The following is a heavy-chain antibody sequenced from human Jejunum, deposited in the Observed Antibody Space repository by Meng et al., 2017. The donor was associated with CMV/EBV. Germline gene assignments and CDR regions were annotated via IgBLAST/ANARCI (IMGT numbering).Heavy chain of an antibody. V-gene: IGHV3-53*01. CDR1: GFTVSNNY. CDR3: ARDWGATYDSFDGDY. J-gene: IGHJ4*02. CDR2: IYRGDNT. D-gene: IGHD3-22*01. Sequence: EVQLVEYGXGLIQPGGSLRLAXSASGFTVSNNYMSWVRQAPGKGLEWVSVIYRGDNTHYTDSVKGRFTISRDNSKNTLYLQMNNLRAEDTAVYYCARDWGATYDSFDGDYWGQGTLVTVSS.